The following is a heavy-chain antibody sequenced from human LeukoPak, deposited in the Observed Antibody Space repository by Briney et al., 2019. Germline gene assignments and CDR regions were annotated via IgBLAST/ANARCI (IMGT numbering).Heavy chain of an antibody. CDR1: GFTFSSCS. Sequence: PGGSLRLSCAASGFTFSSCSMNWVRQAPGKGLEWVSSITGSSSYISYADSVKGRFTISRDNAKNSLYLQMNSLRAEDTAVYYCARDLSYSSGWSSSPYYYYYMDVWGKGTTVTVSS. D-gene: IGHD6-19*01. V-gene: IGHV3-21*01. CDR2: ITGSSSYI. J-gene: IGHJ6*03. CDR3: ARDLSYSSGWSSSPYYYYYMDV.